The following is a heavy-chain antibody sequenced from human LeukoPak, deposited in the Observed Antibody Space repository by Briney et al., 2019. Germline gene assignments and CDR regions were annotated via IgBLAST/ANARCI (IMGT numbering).Heavy chain of an antibody. D-gene: IGHD3-22*01. CDR1: GGTLSDYA. Sequence: SVKVPCKASGGTLSDYAINWVRQAPGQGLEWMGGIIPMVGTANYGQKFAGRVTIIADESTNTAHMELSGPRSEDTAVYYCAPTSNFYDSSGPWGYFDLWGRGTLVTVSS. J-gene: IGHJ2*01. CDR3: APTSNFYDSSGPWGYFDL. V-gene: IGHV1-69*13. CDR2: IIPMVGTA.